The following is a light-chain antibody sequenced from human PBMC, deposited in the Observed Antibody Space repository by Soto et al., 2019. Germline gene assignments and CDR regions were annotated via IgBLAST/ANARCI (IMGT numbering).Light chain of an antibody. V-gene: IGKV3D-15*01. CDR1: RSVSSD. CDR2: GAS. J-gene: IGKJ5*01. CDR3: QQYNNWPMT. Sequence: EVVMTQSPITLSVSPGERASLSCRASRSVSSDLAWYHQKPGQSPRLLIYGASTRATGIPGRFSGSGSGTEFTLTITSVQSEDLAVYFCQQYNNWPMTFGQGTRLESK.